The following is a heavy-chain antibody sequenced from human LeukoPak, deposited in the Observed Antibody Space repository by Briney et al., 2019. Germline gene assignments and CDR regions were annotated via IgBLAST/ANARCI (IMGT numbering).Heavy chain of an antibody. CDR3: ARDAPRGMDV. CDR2: SNAGNGNT. CDR1: GYTFTSYA. V-gene: IGHV1-3*01. J-gene: IGHJ6*02. Sequence: ASVTVSCMASGYTFTSYAMHWVRQAPGQRLEWMGCSNAGNGNTKYSQKFQGRVTITRDTSASTVYMELSSLRSEDTAVYYCARDAPRGMDVGGQGTTVTVSS.